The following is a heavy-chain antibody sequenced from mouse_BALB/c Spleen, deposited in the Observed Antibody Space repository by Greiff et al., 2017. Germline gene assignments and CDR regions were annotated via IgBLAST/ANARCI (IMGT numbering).Heavy chain of an antibody. V-gene: IGHV1-14*01. CDR3: AREGDLRPMDF. CDR1: GYTFTSYV. J-gene: IGHJ4*01. Sequence: VQLQQSGPELVKPGASVKMSCKASGYTFTSYVMHWVKQKPGQGLEWIGYINPYNDGTKYNEKFKGKATLTADKSSSTAYMDLSSLTSEDSAVYYCAREGDLRPMDFWGRGTSVTVSS. CDR2: INPYNDGT.